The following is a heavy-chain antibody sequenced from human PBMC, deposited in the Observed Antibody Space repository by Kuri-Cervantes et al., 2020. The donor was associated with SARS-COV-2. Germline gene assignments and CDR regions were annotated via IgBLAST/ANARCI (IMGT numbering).Heavy chain of an antibody. J-gene: IGHJ4*02. CDR2: ISAGGDTV. D-gene: IGHD6-13*01. V-gene: IGHV3-23*01. Sequence: GESLKISCAASGFSFSCYAMSWVRQAPGKGLERVSAISAGGDTVLYADSVRGRFTISRDNSKNTLYLQTNSLRAEDTAIYYCAKVILNSDSSTLGRFDFWGLGTLVTVSS. CDR3: AKVILNSDSSTLGRFDF. CDR1: GFSFSCYA.